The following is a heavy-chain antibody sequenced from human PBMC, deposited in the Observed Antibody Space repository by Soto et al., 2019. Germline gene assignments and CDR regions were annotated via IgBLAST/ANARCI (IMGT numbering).Heavy chain of an antibody. J-gene: IGHJ4*02. CDR2: IDPSDSDT. CDR1: GYSFTNNW. Sequence: GESLKISCKASGYSFTNNWIGWVRQMPGIGLEWMGIIDPSDSDTTYSPSFQGQVTISVDKDSATAYLQWNSLKASDTAIYYCARQEPHRYCTSATGYAPFDYSGQGTLVTVSS. D-gene: IGHD2-8*02. CDR3: ARQEPHRYCTSATGYAPFDY. V-gene: IGHV5-51*01.